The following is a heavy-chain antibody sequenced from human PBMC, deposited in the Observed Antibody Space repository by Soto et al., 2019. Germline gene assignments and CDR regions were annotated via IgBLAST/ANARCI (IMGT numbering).Heavy chain of an antibody. V-gene: IGHV3-30*18. CDR1: GFTFSSFG. Sequence: QVLLVESGGGVVQPGRSLRISCAVSGFTFSSFGMHWVRQAPGKGLEWVAVISDDGSSKHYADSLKGRFTISRDNSNNTLYLQRDSLGHEDTAVYYCAKDRWGDFGDLNLPGYWGQGTLVTVSS. CDR2: ISDDGSSK. J-gene: IGHJ4*02. CDR3: AKDRWGDFGDLNLPGY. D-gene: IGHD4-17*01.